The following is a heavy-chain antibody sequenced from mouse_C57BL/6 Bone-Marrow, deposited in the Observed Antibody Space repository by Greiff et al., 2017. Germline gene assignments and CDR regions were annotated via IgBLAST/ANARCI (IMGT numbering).Heavy chain of an antibody. J-gene: IGHJ2*01. Sequence: VQLQQPGAELVKPGASVKLSCKASGYTFTSYWMQWVKQRPGQGLEWIGEIDPSDSYTNYNQKFKGKATLTVDTSSSTAYMQLSSLTSEDSAVYYCARSPITRNFLDYWGQGTTLTVSS. V-gene: IGHV1-50*01. CDR1: GYTFTSYW. D-gene: IGHD1-1*01. CDR2: IDPSDSYT. CDR3: ARSPITRNFLDY.